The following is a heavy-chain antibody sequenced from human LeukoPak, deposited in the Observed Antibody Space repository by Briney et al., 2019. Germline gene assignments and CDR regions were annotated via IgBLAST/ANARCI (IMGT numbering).Heavy chain of an antibody. CDR2: INHSGST. CDR3: ARHRVGSGDTYYDFWSGYSGFDP. V-gene: IGHV4-34*01. D-gene: IGHD3-3*01. J-gene: IGHJ5*02. CDR1: GGSFSGYY. Sequence: SETLSLTCAVYGGSFSGYYWSWIRQPPGKGLEWIGEINHSGSTNYNPSLKSRVTISVDTSKNQFSLKLSSVTAADTAVYYCARHRVGSGDTYYDFWSGYSGFDPWGQGTLVTVSS.